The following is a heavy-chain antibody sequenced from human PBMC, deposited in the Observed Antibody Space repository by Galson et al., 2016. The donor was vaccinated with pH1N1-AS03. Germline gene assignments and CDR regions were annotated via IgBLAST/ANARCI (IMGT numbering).Heavy chain of an antibody. J-gene: IGHJ6*01. Sequence: SVKVYCKASGYSFTNYYIHWVRQAPGQGLEWMGIINPSGGGTSYSQKLQGRVTMTKDSSTGTVYMELSSLTSEDTAVYYCARELKEATIAFYYYGMDVWDHGHRLL. CDR3: ARELKEATIAFYYYGMDV. V-gene: IGHV1-46*01. CDR2: INPSGGGT. CDR1: GYSFTNYY. D-gene: IGHD5-24*01.